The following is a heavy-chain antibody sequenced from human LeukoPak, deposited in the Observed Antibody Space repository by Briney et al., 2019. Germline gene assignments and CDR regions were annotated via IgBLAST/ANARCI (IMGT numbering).Heavy chain of an antibody. Sequence: SLKVSCKASGGTFSSYAISWVRQAPGQGLELMGGIIPIFGTANYAQKFQGRVTITADKSTSTAYMELSSLRSEDTAVYYCARGHGYSGYDWDYWGQGTLVTVSS. CDR3: ARGHGYSGYDWDY. J-gene: IGHJ4*02. CDR2: IIPIFGTA. CDR1: GGTFSSYA. V-gene: IGHV1-69*06. D-gene: IGHD5-12*01.